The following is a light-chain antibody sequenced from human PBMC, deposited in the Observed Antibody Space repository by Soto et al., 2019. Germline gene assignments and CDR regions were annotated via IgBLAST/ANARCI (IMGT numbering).Light chain of an antibody. J-gene: IGLJ1*01. CDR2: EGT. Sequence: QSVLTQPASVSGSPGQSITISCTGTSSDVGTYNLVSWYQQHPGKAPKLMVYEGTKRPSGVSNRFSGSRSGSTASLTISGLQADDEADFYCSSYAGGGIYVFGTGTKVTVL. V-gene: IGLV2-23*01. CDR3: SSYAGGGIYV. CDR1: SSDVGTYNL.